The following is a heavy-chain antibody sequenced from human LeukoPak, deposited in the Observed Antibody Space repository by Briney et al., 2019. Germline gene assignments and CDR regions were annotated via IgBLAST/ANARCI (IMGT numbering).Heavy chain of an antibody. CDR1: GGSISSYY. J-gene: IGHJ3*02. D-gene: IGHD6-13*01. Sequence: SETLPLTCTVSGGSISSYYWSWIRQPAGKGLEWIGRIYTSGSTNYNPSLKSRVTMSVDTSKNQFSLKLSSVTAADTAVYYCARDRRYSSSWDAFDIWGQGTMVTVSS. CDR2: IYTSGST. CDR3: ARDRRYSSSWDAFDI. V-gene: IGHV4-4*07.